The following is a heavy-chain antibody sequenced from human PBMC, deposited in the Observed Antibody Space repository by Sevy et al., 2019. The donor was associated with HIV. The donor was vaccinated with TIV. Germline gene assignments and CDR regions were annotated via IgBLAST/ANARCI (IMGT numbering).Heavy chain of an antibody. CDR2: ISSSSSYT. D-gene: IGHD3-3*01. V-gene: IGHV3-11*06. Sequence: GGSLRLSCAASGFTFSDYYMSWIRQAPGKGLERVSYISSSSSYTNYADSVKGRFTISRDNAKNSLYLQMNSLRAEDTAVYYCARGTYFWSGYYTMGRWFDPWGQGTLVTVSS. CDR1: GFTFSDYY. J-gene: IGHJ5*02. CDR3: ARGTYFWSGYYTMGRWFDP.